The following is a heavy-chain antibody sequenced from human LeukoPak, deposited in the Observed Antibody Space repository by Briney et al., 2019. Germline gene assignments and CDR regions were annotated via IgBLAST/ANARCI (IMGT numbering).Heavy chain of an antibody. D-gene: IGHD2-2*01. V-gene: IGHV4-34*01. CDR3: ARGRGSRIDY. Sequence: GSLRLSCAASGFTFSSYWMTWVRQPPGKGLEWIGEINHSGSTNYNPSLKSRVTISVDTSKNQFSLKLSSVTAADTAVYYCARGRGSRIDYWGQGTLVTVSS. J-gene: IGHJ4*02. CDR1: GFTFSSYW. CDR2: INHSGST.